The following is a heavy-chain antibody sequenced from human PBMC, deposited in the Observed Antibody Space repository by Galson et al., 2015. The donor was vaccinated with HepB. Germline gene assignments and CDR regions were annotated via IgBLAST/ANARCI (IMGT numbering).Heavy chain of an antibody. J-gene: IGHJ4*02. D-gene: IGHD5-12*01. CDR1: GYTFTSYA. CDR2: INAGNGNT. Sequence: SVKVSCKASGYTFTSYAVHWVRQAPGQGLEWMGWINAGNGNTRYSQKFKGRVTITRDTSASTAYLELSSLRSEDKTVYYCARGGESVYSGYDVFDFWGQGTLDAVSS. CDR3: ARGGESVYSGYDVFDF. V-gene: IGHV1-3*01.